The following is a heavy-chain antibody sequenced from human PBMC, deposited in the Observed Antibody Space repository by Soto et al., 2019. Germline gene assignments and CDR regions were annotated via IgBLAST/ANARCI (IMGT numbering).Heavy chain of an antibody. D-gene: IGHD2-21*01. CDR2: IIPILGIA. V-gene: IGHV1-69*02. J-gene: IGHJ4*02. CDR3: ARCTLCGRDCSNSVVDY. Sequence: ASVKVSCKASGGTFSSYTISWVRQAPGQGLEWMGRIIPILGIANYAQKFQGRVTITADKSTSTAYMELSSLRSEDTAVYYCARCTLCGRDCSNSVVDYWGQGPRVTV. CDR1: GGTFSSYT.